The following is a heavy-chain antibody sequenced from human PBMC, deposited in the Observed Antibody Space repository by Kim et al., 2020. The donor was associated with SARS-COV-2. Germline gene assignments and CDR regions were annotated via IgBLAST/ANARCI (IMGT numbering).Heavy chain of an antibody. V-gene: IGHV3-15*01. J-gene: IGHJ4*02. Sequence: GGSLRLSCAASGFTFSNAWMSWVRQAPGKGLEWVGRIKSKTDGGTTDYAAPVKGRFTISRDDSKNTLYLQMNSLKTEDTAVYYCTTGPRYDSSGVAPDDYWGQGTLVTGSS. CDR3: TTGPRYDSSGVAPDDY. CDR2: IKSKTDGGTT. CDR1: GFTFSNAW. D-gene: IGHD3-22*01.